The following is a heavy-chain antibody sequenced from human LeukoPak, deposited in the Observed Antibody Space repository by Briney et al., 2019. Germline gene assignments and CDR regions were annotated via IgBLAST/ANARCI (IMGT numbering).Heavy chain of an antibody. D-gene: IGHD5-24*01. CDR1: GYTFSNYN. J-gene: IGHJ3*02. CDR2: VNPSGDST. Sequence: GASVKLSCKASGYTFSNYNIHWLRQAPGQGLEWMGIVNPSGDSTNYAQNFQGRVTMTGDTSTSTVYMELSSLRSEDTAVYYCARVRDGYNDAHDIWGQGTMVTVTS. CDR3: ARVRDGYNDAHDI. V-gene: IGHV1-46*01.